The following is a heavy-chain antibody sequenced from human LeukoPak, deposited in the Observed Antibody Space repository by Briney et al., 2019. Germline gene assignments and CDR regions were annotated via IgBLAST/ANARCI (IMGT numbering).Heavy chain of an antibody. Sequence: GGSLSLSCAASGFTFSRHWMGWVRQAPGKGLEWVASIKQDGSQYYVDSVKGRSFISRDNAKNSVSLQMNSLRGEDTAVYYCARGPDFGDRLYYFDYWRQGNLVTVS. CDR3: ARGPDFGDRLYYFDY. J-gene: IGHJ4*02. CDR1: GFTFSRHW. CDR2: IKQDGSQ. D-gene: IGHD4-17*01. V-gene: IGHV3-7*01.